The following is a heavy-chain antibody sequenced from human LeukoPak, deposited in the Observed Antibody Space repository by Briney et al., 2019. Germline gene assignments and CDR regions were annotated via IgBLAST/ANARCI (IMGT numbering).Heavy chain of an antibody. CDR3: ARDAPYGDYGDYYYYMDV. J-gene: IGHJ6*03. CDR2: INPNSGGT. V-gene: IGHV1-2*02. CDR1: GYTFTGYY. D-gene: IGHD4-17*01. Sequence: ASVKVSCKASGYTFTGYYMHWVRQAPGQGLEWMGWINPNSGGTNYAQKFQGRVTMTRDTSISTAYMELSRLRSDDTAVYYCARDAPYGDYGDYYYYMDVWGKGTTVTISS.